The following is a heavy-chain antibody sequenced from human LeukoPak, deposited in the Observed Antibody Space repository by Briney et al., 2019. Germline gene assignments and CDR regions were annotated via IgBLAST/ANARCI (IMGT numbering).Heavy chain of an antibody. D-gene: IGHD7-27*01. Sequence: GGSLRLSCAAPGFTFSSYAMSWVRQAPGKGLEWVSAISGSGGSTYYADSVKGRFTISRDNSKNTLYLQMNSLRAEDTAVYYCAKDLTGYYYGMDVWGQGTTVTVSS. J-gene: IGHJ6*02. CDR2: ISGSGGST. V-gene: IGHV3-23*01. CDR3: AKDLTGYYYGMDV. CDR1: GFTFSSYA.